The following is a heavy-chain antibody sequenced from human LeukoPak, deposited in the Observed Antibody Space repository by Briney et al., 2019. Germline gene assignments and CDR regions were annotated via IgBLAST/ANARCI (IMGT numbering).Heavy chain of an antibody. V-gene: IGHV4-30-2*01. CDR1: GGSISSGGYY. D-gene: IGHD2-8*01. CDR3: ARGGGPIESWREDTNRWAMLTD. Sequence: SQTLSLTCTVSGGSISSGGYYWSWIRQPPGKGLEWIGYIYHSGSTYYNPSLKSRVTISVDRSKNQFSLKLSSVTAADTAVYYCARGGGPIESWREDTNRWAMLTDWGQGTLVTVSS. J-gene: IGHJ4*02. CDR2: IYHSGST.